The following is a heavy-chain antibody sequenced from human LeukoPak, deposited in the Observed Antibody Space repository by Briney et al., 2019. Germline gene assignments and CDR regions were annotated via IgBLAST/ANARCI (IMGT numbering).Heavy chain of an antibody. V-gene: IGHV3-9*01. CDR3: AKDLSSAITSALVLDV. CDR1: GFTFDDYA. J-gene: IGHJ6*02. CDR2: ITWNRDNI. Sequence: GGSLRLSCKVSGFTFDDYAMHWVRHTPGKGLEWVSGITWNRDNIGYGDSVKGRFTISRDNVKNVLYLQMNSLRPEDTALYYCAKDLSSAITSALVLDVWGQGATVIVS. D-gene: IGHD6-6*01.